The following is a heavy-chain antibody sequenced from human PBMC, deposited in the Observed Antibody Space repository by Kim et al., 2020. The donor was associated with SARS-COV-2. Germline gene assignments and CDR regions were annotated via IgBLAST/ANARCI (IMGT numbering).Heavy chain of an antibody. CDR3: ARYPSTNHFDWLA. D-gene: IGHD3-9*01. J-gene: IGHJ5*02. V-gene: IGHV4-30-2*05. Sequence: YHPSLKSRVTISVDPSNNQFSLTLSSVTAADTAVYYCARYPSTNHFDWLAWGQGTLVTVSS.